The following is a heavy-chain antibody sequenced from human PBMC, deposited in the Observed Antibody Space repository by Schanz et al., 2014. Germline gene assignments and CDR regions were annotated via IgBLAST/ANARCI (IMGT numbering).Heavy chain of an antibody. V-gene: IGHV1-69*02. CDR2: IISILGIP. CDR3: AGTYCSSTSCYTGYYYMDV. Sequence: QVQLVQSGAEVKKPGSSVKVSCKASGGTFSSYTISWVRQAPGQGLEWMGRIISILGIPNYAQKFQGRVTFTADKSTSTAYMELSSLKSEDTAVYYCAGTYCSSTSCYTGYYYMDVWGKGTTVTDSS. J-gene: IGHJ6*03. D-gene: IGHD2-2*02. CDR1: GGTFSSYT.